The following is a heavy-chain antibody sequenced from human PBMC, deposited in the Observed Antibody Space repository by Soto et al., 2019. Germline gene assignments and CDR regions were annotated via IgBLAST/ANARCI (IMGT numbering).Heavy chain of an antibody. D-gene: IGHD3-10*01. V-gene: IGHV4-59*01. J-gene: IGHJ4*02. CDR1: GGSINSNY. CDR2: IHYSGST. CDR3: VKAQTWFGELI. Sequence: SETLSLTCTVSGGSINSNYWSWIRQSPGKGLEWIGYIHYSGSTNYNPSLKSRVTISLDTSKTQFSLKLSSVTAADTAVYYCVKAQTWFGELIWGLGALVTVSS.